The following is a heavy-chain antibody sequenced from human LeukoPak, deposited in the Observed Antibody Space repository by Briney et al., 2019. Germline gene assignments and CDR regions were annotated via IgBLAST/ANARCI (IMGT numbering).Heavy chain of an antibody. V-gene: IGHV3-69-1*01. Sequence: GGSLRLSCAASGFTLTNYDMNWVRQAPGKGLEWVSTLSGNGATYYADAVKGRFTISRDNAKNSLYLQMNSLRAEDTAVYYCARAETYYYDSSGYFLGYWGQGTLVTVSS. J-gene: IGHJ4*02. CDR1: GFTLTNYD. CDR3: ARAETYYYDSSGYFLGY. D-gene: IGHD3-22*01. CDR2: LSGNGAT.